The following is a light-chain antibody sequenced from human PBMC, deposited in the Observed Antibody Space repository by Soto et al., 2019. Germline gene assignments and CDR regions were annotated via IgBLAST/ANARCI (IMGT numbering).Light chain of an antibody. CDR1: QYVAGKF. Sequence: EIVLTQSPDTLSLSPGERATLSCRASQYVAGKFFASHQQRPGQAPRLLIHGASNRATGIPARFSGSGSGTDFTLTISRVEPDDFAVYYCHQYGGSPPITFGQGTRLEIK. J-gene: IGKJ5*01. CDR3: HQYGGSPPIT. V-gene: IGKV3-20*01. CDR2: GAS.